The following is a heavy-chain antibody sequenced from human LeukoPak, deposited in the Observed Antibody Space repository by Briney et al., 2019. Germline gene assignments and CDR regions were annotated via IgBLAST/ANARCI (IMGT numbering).Heavy chain of an antibody. CDR1: GYSFTSYW. Sequence: KDGESLKISCKGSGYSFTSYWIGWVRQMPGKGLEWMGIIYPGDSDTRYSPSFQGQVTISADKSTSTAYLQWSSLKASDTAMYYCARTYYYDSSGYYAFDIWGQGTMVTVSS. D-gene: IGHD3-22*01. CDR2: IYPGDSDT. CDR3: ARTYYYDSSGYYAFDI. J-gene: IGHJ3*02. V-gene: IGHV5-51*01.